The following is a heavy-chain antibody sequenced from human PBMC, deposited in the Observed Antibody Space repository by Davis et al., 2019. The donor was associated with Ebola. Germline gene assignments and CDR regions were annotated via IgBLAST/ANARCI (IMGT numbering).Heavy chain of an antibody. CDR3: ASLLLHAFDI. D-gene: IGHD3-22*01. Sequence: GESLKISCAASGITFSGSAMHWVRQASGKGLEWVGRIRSKANSYATAYAASVKGRFTISRDDSKNTAYLQMNSLKTEDTAVYYCASLLLHAFDIWGQGTMVTVSS. CDR2: IRSKANSYAT. J-gene: IGHJ3*02. CDR1: GITFSGSA. V-gene: IGHV3-73*01.